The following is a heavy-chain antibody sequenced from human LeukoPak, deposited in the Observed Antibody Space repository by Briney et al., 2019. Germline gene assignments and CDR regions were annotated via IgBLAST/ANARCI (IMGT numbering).Heavy chain of an antibody. Sequence: ASVKVSCKVSGCTLTELSMHWVRQAPGKGREWMGGFDPEDGETIYAQKFQGRVTMTEDTSTDTAYMELSSLRSEDTAVYYCATASITMVPYDAFDIWGQGTMVTVSS. J-gene: IGHJ3*02. V-gene: IGHV1-24*01. CDR1: GCTLTELS. CDR3: ATASITMVPYDAFDI. D-gene: IGHD3-10*01. CDR2: FDPEDGET.